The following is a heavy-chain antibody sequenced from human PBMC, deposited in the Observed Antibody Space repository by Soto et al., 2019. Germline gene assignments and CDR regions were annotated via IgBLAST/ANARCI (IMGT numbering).Heavy chain of an antibody. Sequence: PSETLSLTCAVSGGSISSSNYYWGWIRQPPGKGLEWIGIGTIYYSGSTYYDSSLKSRVTISVDTSTNQFSLKLTSVTAADTAVYYCATLPHYGDPKAGFWGQATLVTVSS. CDR3: ATLPHYGDPKAGF. V-gene: IGHV4-39*01. CDR2: GTIYYSGST. J-gene: IGHJ4*02. CDR1: GGSISSSNYY. D-gene: IGHD4-17*01.